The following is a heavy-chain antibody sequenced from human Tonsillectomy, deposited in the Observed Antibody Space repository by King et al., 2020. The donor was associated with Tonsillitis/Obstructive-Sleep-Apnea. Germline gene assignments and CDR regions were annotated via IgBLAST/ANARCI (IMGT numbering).Heavy chain of an antibody. CDR2: INHSGST. J-gene: IGHJ5*02. CDR3: ARGRGDTGFDP. D-gene: IGHD5-18*01. CDR1: GGSFSGYY. Sequence: HVQLQQWGAGLLKPSETLSLTCAVYGGSFSGYYWSWIRQPPGKGLEWIGEINHSGSTNYNPSLKSRVPISVDTSKNQFSLKLRSVTAADTAVYYCARGRGDTGFDPWGQGTLVTVSS. V-gene: IGHV4-34*01.